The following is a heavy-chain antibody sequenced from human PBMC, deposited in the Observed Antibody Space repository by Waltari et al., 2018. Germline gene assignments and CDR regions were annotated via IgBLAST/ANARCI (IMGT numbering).Heavy chain of an antibody. CDR1: GFRFGDYA. CDR2: LSGGGGNT. CDR3: AKDVGYSGGHFDS. Sequence: EVQLVESGGGLVQGGGSLRLSCVVSGFRFGDYAMSWVRQAPGKGLEWVSSLSGGGGNTHYEDSVRGRFTISSDNSKNTLYLQMNTLRAEDTATYYCAKDVGYSGGHFDSWGLGIPVTVSS. V-gene: IGHV3-23*04. J-gene: IGHJ4*02. D-gene: IGHD5-18*01.